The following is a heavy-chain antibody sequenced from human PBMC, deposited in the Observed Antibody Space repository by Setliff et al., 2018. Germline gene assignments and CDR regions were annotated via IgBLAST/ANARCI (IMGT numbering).Heavy chain of an antibody. V-gene: IGHV4-59*08. Sequence: ASETLSLTCTVSGGSISRYHWSWIRQPPGKGLEWIGYIYTSGSTNYNPSLKSRVTISLDTSKNQFSLKLSSVTAADTAVYYCARQYPYYHDSSGYFSPLDDGFDIWGQGTMVTVSS. CDR3: ARQYPYYHDSSGYFSPLDDGFDI. D-gene: IGHD3-22*01. J-gene: IGHJ3*02. CDR2: IYTSGST. CDR1: GGSISRYH.